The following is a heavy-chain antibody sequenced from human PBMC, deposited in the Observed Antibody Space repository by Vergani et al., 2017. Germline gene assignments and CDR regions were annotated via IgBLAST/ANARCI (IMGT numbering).Heavy chain of an antibody. CDR3: ARYPAAAGKHWFDP. J-gene: IGHJ5*02. V-gene: IGHV1-8*01. Sequence: QVQLVQSGAEVKKPGASVRVSCKASGYTFTSYDINLVRQATGQGLEWMGWMNPNSGNTGYAQKFQGRVTMTRNTSISTAYMELSSLRSEDTAVYYCARYPAAAGKHWFDPWGQGTLVTVSS. CDR1: GYTFTSYD. D-gene: IGHD6-13*01. CDR2: MNPNSGNT.